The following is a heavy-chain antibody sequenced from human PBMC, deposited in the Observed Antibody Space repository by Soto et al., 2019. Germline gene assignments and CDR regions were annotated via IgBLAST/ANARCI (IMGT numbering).Heavy chain of an antibody. J-gene: IGHJ4*02. CDR1: GYTFTSYG. Sequence: QVQLVQSGAEVKKPGASVKVSCKASGYTFTSYGISWVRQAPGQGLEWMGWINAYNGNTNYAQNFQGRVTMTTDTFTSTANMELRSLRSDDTAVYYCARDRFAVDYWGPGTLVTVSS. D-gene: IGHD3-16*01. CDR3: ARDRFAVDY. CDR2: INAYNGNT. V-gene: IGHV1-18*01.